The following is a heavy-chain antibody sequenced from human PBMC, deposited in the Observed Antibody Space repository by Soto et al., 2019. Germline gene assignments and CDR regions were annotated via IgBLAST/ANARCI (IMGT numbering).Heavy chain of an antibody. V-gene: IGHV3-21*01. Sequence: GGSLRLSCAASGFTFSSYSMNWVRQAPGKGLEWVSSISSSSSYIYYADSVKGRFTISRDNAKNSLYLQMNSLRAEDTAVYYCARGRAGYCTNGVCSPDYWGQGTLVTVSS. CDR2: ISSSSSYI. CDR3: ARGRAGYCTNGVCSPDY. J-gene: IGHJ4*02. D-gene: IGHD2-8*01. CDR1: GFTFSSYS.